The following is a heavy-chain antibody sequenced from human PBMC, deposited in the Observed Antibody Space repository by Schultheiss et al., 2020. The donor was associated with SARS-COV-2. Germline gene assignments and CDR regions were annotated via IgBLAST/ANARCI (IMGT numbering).Heavy chain of an antibody. CDR1: GFTFSSYS. V-gene: IGHV3-21*05. CDR3: ARGTGYCSGGSCGDWFDP. J-gene: IGHJ5*02. CDR2: ISSSSSYT. Sequence: GGSLRLSCAASGFTFSSYSMNWVRQAPGKGLEWVSYISSSSSYTNYADSVKGRFTISRDNSKNTLYLQMNSLRAGDTAVYYCARGTGYCSGGSCGDWFDPWGQGTLVTVSS. D-gene: IGHD2-15*01.